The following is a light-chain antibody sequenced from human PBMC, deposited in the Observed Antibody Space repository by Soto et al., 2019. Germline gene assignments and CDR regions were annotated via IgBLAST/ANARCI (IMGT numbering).Light chain of an antibody. CDR2: DVS. Sequence: QSALTQPASVSGSPGQSITISCTGTSSDVGGYNYVSWYQQHPGKAPKLMIYDVSNRPSGVSNRFSGSKSGNTASLTISGRQAEDVGDYYCSTYTNGSNLVFGAGTKLIVL. V-gene: IGLV2-14*01. J-gene: IGLJ3*02. CDR3: STYTNGSNLV. CDR1: SSDVGGYNY.